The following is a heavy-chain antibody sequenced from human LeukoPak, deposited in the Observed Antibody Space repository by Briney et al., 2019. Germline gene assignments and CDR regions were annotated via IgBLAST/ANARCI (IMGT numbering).Heavy chain of an antibody. CDR2: IYHSGST. Sequence: SETLSLTCTVSGYSISSGYYWGWIRQPPGKGLGWIGSIYHSGSTYYNPSLKSRVTISVDTSKNQFSLKLSSVTAADTAVYYCARDRVNFGVSGWFDPWGQGTLVTVSS. D-gene: IGHD3-3*01. V-gene: IGHV4-38-2*02. CDR1: GYSISSGYY. J-gene: IGHJ5*02. CDR3: ARDRVNFGVSGWFDP.